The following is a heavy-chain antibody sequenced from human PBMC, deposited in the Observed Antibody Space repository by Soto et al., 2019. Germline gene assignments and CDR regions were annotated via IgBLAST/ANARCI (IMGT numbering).Heavy chain of an antibody. V-gene: IGHV3-23*01. Sequence: GSLRLSCAASGFTFSSYAMVWVRQAPGKGLEWVSAVTGTGGSTYYADSVKGRFTISRDNSENTLYLQMNSLRAEDTALYYCAKDSDFWSGYYSALDYWGQGTLVTV. J-gene: IGHJ4*02. CDR2: VTGTGGST. CDR3: AKDSDFWSGYYSALDY. CDR1: GFTFSSYA. D-gene: IGHD3-3*01.